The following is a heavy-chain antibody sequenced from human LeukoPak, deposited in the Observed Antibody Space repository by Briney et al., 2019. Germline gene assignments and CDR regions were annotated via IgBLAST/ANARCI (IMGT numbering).Heavy chain of an antibody. D-gene: IGHD3-10*01. CDR3: ARDTVVRGVSLVY. CDR1: GFTFSTYA. V-gene: IGHV3-30*04. CDR2: ISYDGSNK. J-gene: IGHJ4*02. Sequence: AGRSLRLSCAASGFTFSTYAMHWVRQAPGKGLEWVAVISYDGSNKYYADSVKGRFTISRDNSKNTLYLQMNSLRAEDTAVYYCARDTVVRGVSLVYWGQGTLVTVSS.